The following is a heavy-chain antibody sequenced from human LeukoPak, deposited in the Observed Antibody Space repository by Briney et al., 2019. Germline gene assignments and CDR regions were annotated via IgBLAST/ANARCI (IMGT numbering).Heavy chain of an antibody. J-gene: IGHJ5*01. CDR1: GYSFTSYW. Sequence: GESLKISCKGSGYSFTSYWIGWVRQMPGKGLEWMGIIYPGDSDTRYSPSFQGQVTISADKSISTAYLQWSSLKASDTAMYYCARHRIMATIGASLDSWGQGTLVTVSS. CDR3: ARHRIMATIGASLDS. D-gene: IGHD5-12*01. V-gene: IGHV5-51*01. CDR2: IYPGDSDT.